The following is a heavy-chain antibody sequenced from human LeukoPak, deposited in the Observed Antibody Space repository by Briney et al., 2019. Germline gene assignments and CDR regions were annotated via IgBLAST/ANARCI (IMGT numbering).Heavy chain of an antibody. CDR2: IYGSGST. V-gene: IGHV4-59*08. D-gene: IGHD6-19*01. CDR3: ARNVGWYSHDS. J-gene: IGHJ4*02. CDR1: GDSLSSHY. Sequence: SETLSLTCTVSGDSLSSHYWSWIRQPPGKGLEWIGYIYGSGSTHYDPSLRSRVTISEDTPKNQFSLKLTSVTAADTAVYYCARNVGWYSHDSWGQGTLVTVSS.